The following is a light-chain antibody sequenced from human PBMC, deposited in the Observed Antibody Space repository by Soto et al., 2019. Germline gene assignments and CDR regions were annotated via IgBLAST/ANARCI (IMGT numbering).Light chain of an antibody. CDR1: SSDVGGYNY. Sequence: QSVLTQPASVSGSPGQSFAISCTGTSSDVGGYNYVSWYQQHPGKAPKLIIYGVTNRPSGVSNRFSASKSGNTASLAISGLQAEDEADYYCSSYTTSSTYVFGTGTKVTVL. CDR3: SSYTTSSTYV. J-gene: IGLJ1*01. CDR2: GVT. V-gene: IGLV2-14*03.